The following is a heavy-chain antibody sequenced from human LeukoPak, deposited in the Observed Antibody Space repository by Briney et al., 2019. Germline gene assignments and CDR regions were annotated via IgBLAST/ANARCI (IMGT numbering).Heavy chain of an antibody. D-gene: IGHD3-9*01. CDR3: AREDILTGPFDY. CDR1: GGSFSGYY. CDR2: IYYSGTS. J-gene: IGHJ4*02. Sequence: SETLSLTCAVYGGSFSGYYWNWIRQPPGKGLEWIGYIYYSGTSNYNPSLKSRVTMSVDTSKNQFSLRLNSVTAADTAVYYCAREDILTGPFDYWGQGTLVSVSS. V-gene: IGHV4-59*01.